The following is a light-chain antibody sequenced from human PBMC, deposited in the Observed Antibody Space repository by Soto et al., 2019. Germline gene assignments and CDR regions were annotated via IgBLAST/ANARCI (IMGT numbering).Light chain of an antibody. CDR2: WAS. CDR1: QSILYTFNNKNY. CDR3: QQYFSAPMT. J-gene: IGKJ5*01. Sequence: DIVMTQSPDSLAVSLGERATINCKSSQSILYTFNNKNYLAWYQQKPGQPPMVLIYWASTRESGVPDRFSGSGSGTDFTLTVSSLQAEDVAVYYCQQYFSAPMTFGQGTRLEIK. V-gene: IGKV4-1*01.